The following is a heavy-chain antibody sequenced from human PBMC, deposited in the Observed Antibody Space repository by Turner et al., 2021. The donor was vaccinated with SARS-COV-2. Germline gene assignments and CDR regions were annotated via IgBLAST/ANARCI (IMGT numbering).Heavy chain of an antibody. CDR1: GGSIRSSRYY. CDR3: ARSNYDFWSGYYTFYFDY. D-gene: IGHD3-3*01. V-gene: IGHV4-39*01. CDR2: IYYSGST. J-gene: IGHJ4*02. Sequence: QLQLQESGPGLVKPSETLSLTCTVSGGSIRSSRYYWGWIRQPPGKGLEWIGSIYYSGSTYYNPSLKSRVTISVDTSKNQFSLKLSSVTAADTAVYYCARSNYDFWSGYYTFYFDYWGQGTLVTVSS.